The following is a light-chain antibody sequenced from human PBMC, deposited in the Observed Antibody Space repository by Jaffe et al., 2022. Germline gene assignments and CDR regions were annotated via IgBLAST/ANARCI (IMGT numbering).Light chain of an antibody. CDR3: QSADSSGTYSYVV. Sequence: SYELTQPPSVSVSPGQTARITCSGDALPKQYAYWYQQKPGQAPVLVIYKDSERPSGIPERFSGSSSGTTVTLTISGVQAEDEADYYCQSADSSGTYSYVVFGGGTKLTVL. J-gene: IGLJ2*01. CDR2: KDS. V-gene: IGLV3-25*03. CDR1: ALPKQY.